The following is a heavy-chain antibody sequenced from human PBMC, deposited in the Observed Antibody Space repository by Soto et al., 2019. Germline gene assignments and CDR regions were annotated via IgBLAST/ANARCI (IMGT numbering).Heavy chain of an antibody. V-gene: IGHV3-23*01. CDR3: TIRGLSKSEVRGYFDY. CDR2: ISGSGGST. CDR1: GFTFSSYD. J-gene: IGHJ4*02. D-gene: IGHD3-10*01. Sequence: PAGSLRLSCAASGFTFSSYDMTWVHQAPRKGLEWVSAISGSGGSTNYGDSVKGRLIISRDNSKNTLFMQMNSLRVEDTAVYYGTIRGLSKSEVRGYFDYWGRGTLVTV.